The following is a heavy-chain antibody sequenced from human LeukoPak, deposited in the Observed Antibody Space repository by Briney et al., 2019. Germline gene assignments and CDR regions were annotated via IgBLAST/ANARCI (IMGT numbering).Heavy chain of an antibody. CDR3: ARLHDYYGSGSPAPVNYYYYYMDV. V-gene: IGHV1-18*01. Sequence: VSVKVSCKASGYTFTSYGISWVRQAPGQGLELMGWISAYNGNTNYAQKLQGRVTMTTDTSTSTAYMELRSLRSDDTAVYYCARLHDYYGSGSPAPVNYYYYYMDVWGKGTTVTISS. CDR2: ISAYNGNT. CDR1: GYTFTSYG. D-gene: IGHD3-10*01. J-gene: IGHJ6*03.